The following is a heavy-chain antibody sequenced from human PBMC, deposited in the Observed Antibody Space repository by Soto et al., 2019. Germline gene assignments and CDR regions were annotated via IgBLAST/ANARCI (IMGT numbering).Heavy chain of an antibody. CDR1: GGTFSSYA. J-gene: IGHJ4*02. CDR3: ARGAQGSGSYYQYFDY. CDR2: IIPIFGTA. Sequence: QVQLVQSGAEVKKPGSSVKVSCKASGGTFSSYAISWVRQAPGQGLEWMGGIIPIFGTANYAQKFQGRVTITADESTSTAYMELSRLRSEDTAVYYCARGAQGSGSYYQYFDYWGQGTLVTVSS. D-gene: IGHD3-10*01. V-gene: IGHV1-69*01.